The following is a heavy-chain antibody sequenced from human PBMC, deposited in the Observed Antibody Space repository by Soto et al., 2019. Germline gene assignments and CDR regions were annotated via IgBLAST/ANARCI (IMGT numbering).Heavy chain of an antibody. CDR2: IYWDDDK. D-gene: IGHD1-26*01. J-gene: IGHJ4*02. CDR3: AHSGGSYYSPMFHY. Sequence: QITLKESGPTLVKPTQTLTLTCTFSGFSLSTSGVGVGWIRQPPGKALEWLALIYWDDDKRYSPSLKSRLTITKATPKHQLVLTMATMDPVDTATYDCAHSGGSYYSPMFHYWGQGTLVTVSS. V-gene: IGHV2-5*02. CDR1: GFSLSTSGVG.